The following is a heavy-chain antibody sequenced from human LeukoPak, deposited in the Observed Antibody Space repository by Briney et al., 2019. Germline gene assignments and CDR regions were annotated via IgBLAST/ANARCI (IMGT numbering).Heavy chain of an antibody. CDR1: GGSFSSYY. D-gene: IGHD3-16*01. Sequence: SETLSLTCAVYGGSFSSYYWSWIRQPPGKGLEWIGEINHSGSTNYNPSLKSRVTISVDTSKNQFSLKLSSVTAADTAVYYCARGPVWGSSVDYWGQGTLVTVSS. J-gene: IGHJ4*02. V-gene: IGHV4-34*01. CDR3: ARGPVWGSSVDY. CDR2: INHSGST.